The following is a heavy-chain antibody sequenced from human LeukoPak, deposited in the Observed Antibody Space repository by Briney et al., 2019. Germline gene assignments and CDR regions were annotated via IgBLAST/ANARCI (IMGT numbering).Heavy chain of an antibody. CDR1: GFTFRSYA. Sequence: GGSLRLSCAASGFTFRSYAMSWVRQAPGKGLEWVLAISGSGTSTYYADSVKGRFTISRDNAKNSLYLQMNSLRAEDTAAYYCARDRIQLAFDYWGQGTLVTVSS. D-gene: IGHD5-18*01. CDR2: ISGSGTST. V-gene: IGHV3-23*01. CDR3: ARDRIQLAFDY. J-gene: IGHJ4*02.